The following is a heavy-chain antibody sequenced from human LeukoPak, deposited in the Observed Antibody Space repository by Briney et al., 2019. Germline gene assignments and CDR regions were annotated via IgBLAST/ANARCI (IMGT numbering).Heavy chain of an antibody. V-gene: IGHV5-51*01. CDR2: IYPGDSDT. CDR3: ARHMGGYYYGMDV. Sequence: GESLKISCKGLGYRFTMYWIGWVRQMPGKGLEWMAIIYPGDSDTRYSPSFQGQVTISADKSTSTAYLQWDSLKASDTAMYYCARHMGGYYYGMDVWGPGTTVTVSS. D-gene: IGHD3-10*01. CDR1: GYRFTMYW. J-gene: IGHJ6*01.